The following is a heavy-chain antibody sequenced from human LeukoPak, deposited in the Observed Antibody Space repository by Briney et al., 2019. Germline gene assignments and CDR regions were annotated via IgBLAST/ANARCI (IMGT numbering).Heavy chain of an antibody. V-gene: IGHV1-2*02. CDR3: ARGDIVVVVAATNPDY. CDR1: GYTFTGYY. J-gene: IGHJ4*02. D-gene: IGHD2-15*01. CDR2: INPNSGGT. Sequence: GASVTVSCKASGYTFTGYYMHWVRQAPGQGLEWMGWINPNSGGTNYAQKFQGRVTMTRDTSISTAYMELSRLRSDDTAVYYCARGDIVVVVAATNPDYWGQGTLVTVSS.